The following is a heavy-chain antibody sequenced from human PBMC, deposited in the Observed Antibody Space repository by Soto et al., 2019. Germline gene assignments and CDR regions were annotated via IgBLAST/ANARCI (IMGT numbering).Heavy chain of an antibody. D-gene: IGHD5-18*01. CDR1: GGSLSGYY. CDR3: ARWTSSWIQLWLPGGVFDY. V-gene: IGHV4-34*01. J-gene: IGHJ4*02. CDR2: INHSGST. Sequence: QVQLQQWGAGLLKPSETLSLTCAVYGGSLSGYYWSWIRQPPGKGLEWIGEINHSGSTNYNPSLKSRVTISGDTSKNQFSPELGSVTAADTAVYYFARWTSSWIQLWLPGGVFDYWGQGTLVTVSS.